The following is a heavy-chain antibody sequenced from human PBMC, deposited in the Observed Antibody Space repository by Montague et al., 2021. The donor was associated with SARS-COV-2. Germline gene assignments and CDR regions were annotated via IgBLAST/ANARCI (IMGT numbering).Heavy chain of an antibody. CDR2: VSWNSGTI. J-gene: IGHJ4*02. D-gene: IGHD2-2*01. Sequence: SRRISCAASGFTFGDYAMHWVRQAPGKGLEWVSGVSWNSGTIGYADSVKGRFTISRDNAKNSLYLQMNSLRAEDTTLYFCAKVAVTKPPYYFDYWGQGTLVTVSS. CDR3: AKVAVTKPPYYFDY. CDR1: GFTFGDYA. V-gene: IGHV3-9*01.